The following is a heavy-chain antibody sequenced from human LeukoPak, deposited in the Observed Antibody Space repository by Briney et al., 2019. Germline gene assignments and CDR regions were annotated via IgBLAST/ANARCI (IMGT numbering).Heavy chain of an antibody. Sequence: SETLSLTCTVSGGSIHNHIWNWIRQPAGKGLEWIGRVYTSGTTDYNPSLKSRVTISVDTSKNQFSLKLSSVTAADTAVYYCARDHYYDSSGYTFRHWGQGTLVTVSS. D-gene: IGHD3-22*01. CDR3: ARDHYYDSSGYTFRH. CDR1: GGSIHNHI. CDR2: VYTSGTT. J-gene: IGHJ1*01. V-gene: IGHV4-4*07.